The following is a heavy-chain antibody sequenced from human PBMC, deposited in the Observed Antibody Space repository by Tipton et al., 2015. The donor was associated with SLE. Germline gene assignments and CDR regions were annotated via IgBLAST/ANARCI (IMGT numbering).Heavy chain of an antibody. Sequence: SLRLSCAASGFTFSSNYMSWVRQAPGKGLEWVSVIYSGGSTYYADFVKGRFTISRDNSKNTLYLQMNSLRAEDTAVYYCARDSPGGAAAGNDAFDIWGQGTMVTVPS. CDR3: ARDSPGGAAAGNDAFDI. D-gene: IGHD6-13*01. CDR2: IYSGGST. CDR1: GFTFSSNY. V-gene: IGHV3-53*05. J-gene: IGHJ3*02.